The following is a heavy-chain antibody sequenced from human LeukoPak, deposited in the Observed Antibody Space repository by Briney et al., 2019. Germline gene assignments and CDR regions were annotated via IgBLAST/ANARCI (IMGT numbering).Heavy chain of an antibody. CDR2: IKQDGSEK. J-gene: IGHJ3*02. Sequence: GGSLRLSCAASGFTFSSYWMSWVCQAPGKGLEWVANIKQDGSEKYYVDSVKGRFTISRDNAKNSLYLQMNSLRAEDTAVYYCAREGLAYDFWSGPDAFDIWGQGTMVTVSS. V-gene: IGHV3-7*01. CDR3: AREGLAYDFWSGPDAFDI. D-gene: IGHD3-3*01. CDR1: GFTFSSYW.